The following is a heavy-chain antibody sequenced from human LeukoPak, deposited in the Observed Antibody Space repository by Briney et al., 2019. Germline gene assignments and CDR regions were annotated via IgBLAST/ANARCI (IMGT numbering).Heavy chain of an antibody. D-gene: IGHD1-26*01. CDR3: ASYPYTGSYFFDY. Sequence: PGGSLRLSCAVSGFTFSSHAMNWVRQAPGKGLEWVSSISSSSSYIYYADSVKGRFTISRDNAKNSLYLQMNSLRAEDTAVYYCASYPYTGSYFFDYWGQGTLVTVSS. J-gene: IGHJ4*02. CDR2: ISSSSSYI. CDR1: GFTFSSHA. V-gene: IGHV3-21*01.